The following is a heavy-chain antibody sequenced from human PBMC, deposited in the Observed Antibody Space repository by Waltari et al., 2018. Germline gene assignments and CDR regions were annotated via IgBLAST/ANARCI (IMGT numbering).Heavy chain of an antibody. J-gene: IGHJ3*02. D-gene: IGHD3-16*01. CDR2: IYYSGST. V-gene: IGHV4-39*07. CDR1: GGSISSSSYY. CDR3: ARIHYRYYDYIWGSRPDCEAFDI. Sequence: QLQLQESGPGLVKPSETLSLTCTVSGGSISSSSYYWGWIRQPPGKGLEWIGSIYYSGSTYYNPSLKSRVTISVDTSKNQFSLKLSSVTAADTAVYYCARIHYRYYDYIWGSRPDCEAFDIWGQGTMVTVSS.